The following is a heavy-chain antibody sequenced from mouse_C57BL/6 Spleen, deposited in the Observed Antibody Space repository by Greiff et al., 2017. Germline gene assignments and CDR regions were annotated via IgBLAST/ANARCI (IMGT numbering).Heavy chain of an antibody. V-gene: IGHV1-26*01. Sequence: EVQLQQSGPELVKPGASVKISCKASGYTFTDYYMNWVKQSHGKSLEWIGDINPNNGGTSYNQKFKGKATLTVDKSSSTAYMELRSLTSEDSAVYYWARERATVVATGWYFDVWGTGTTVTVSS. CDR1: GYTFTDYY. D-gene: IGHD1-1*01. J-gene: IGHJ1*03. CDR2: INPNNGGT. CDR3: ARERATVVATGWYFDV.